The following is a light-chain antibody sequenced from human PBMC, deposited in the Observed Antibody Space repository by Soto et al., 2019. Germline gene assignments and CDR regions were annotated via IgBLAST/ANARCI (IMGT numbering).Light chain of an antibody. CDR2: GAS. CDR1: QSVSSN. J-gene: IGKJ1*01. Sequence: EIVMTQSPATLSVSPGERATLSCRASQSVSSNLAWYQQKPGQAPRLLIYGASTRATGIPARFSGSGSGTECTLTISSLQSEDFAVYYWQQYNNWPPMAFGQVNKVEIK. CDR3: QQYNNWPPMA. V-gene: IGKV3-15*01.